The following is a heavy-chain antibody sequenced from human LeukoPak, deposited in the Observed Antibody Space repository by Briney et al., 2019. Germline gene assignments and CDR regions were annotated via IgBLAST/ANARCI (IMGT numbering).Heavy chain of an antibody. D-gene: IGHD6-13*01. CDR3: ARDTSPYSSSWYVAYFQH. CDR1: GFTFSSYA. Sequence: PGGSLRLSCAASGFTFSSYAMHWVRQAPGKGLEYVSAISSNGGSTYYANSVKGRFTISRDNSKNTLYLQMNSLRAEDTAVYYCARDTSPYSSSWYVAYFQHWGQGTLVTVSS. V-gene: IGHV3-64*01. CDR2: ISSNGGST. J-gene: IGHJ1*01.